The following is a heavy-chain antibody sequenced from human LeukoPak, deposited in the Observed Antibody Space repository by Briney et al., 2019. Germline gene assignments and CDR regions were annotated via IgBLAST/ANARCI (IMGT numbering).Heavy chain of an antibody. CDR2: ISGSGGST. CDR3: AKDSRGSSGWYWFDP. D-gene: IGHD6-19*01. CDR1: GFIVSGDF. V-gene: IGHV3-23*01. J-gene: IGHJ5*02. Sequence: PGGSLRLSCAASGFIVSGDFMSWVRQAPGKGLEWVSAISGSGGSTYYADSVKGRFTISRDNSKNTLYLQMNSLRAEDTAVYYCAKDSRGSSGWYWFDPWGQGTLVTVSS.